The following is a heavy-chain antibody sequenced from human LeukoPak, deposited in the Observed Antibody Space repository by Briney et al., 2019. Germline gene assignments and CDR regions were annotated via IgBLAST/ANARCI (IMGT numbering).Heavy chain of an antibody. D-gene: IGHD3-3*01. CDR1: GGSISSYY. CDR3: ARGYLEWLLYLDY. CDR2: IYYSGST. V-gene: IGHV4-59*01. Sequence: SETLSLTCTVSGGSISSYYWSWIRQPPGMGLEWIGYIYYSGSTNYNPSLKSRVTISVDTSKNQFSLKLSSVTAADTAVYYCARGYLEWLLYLDYWGQGTLVTVSS. J-gene: IGHJ4*02.